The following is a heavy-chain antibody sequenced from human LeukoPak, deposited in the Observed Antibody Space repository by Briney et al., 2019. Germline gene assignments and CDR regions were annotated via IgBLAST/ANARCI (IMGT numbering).Heavy chain of an antibody. V-gene: IGHV3-21*01. J-gene: IGHJ4*02. CDR3: ARAPGSSSSFGKFDY. D-gene: IGHD6-13*01. CDR2: ISSSSSYI. CDR1: GFTFSSYS. Sequence: GGSLRLSCAASGFTFSSYSMTWVRQAPGKGLEWVSSISSSSSYIYYADSVKGRFTISRDNAKNSLYLQMNSLRAEDTAVYYCARAPGSSSSFGKFDYWGQGTLVTVSS.